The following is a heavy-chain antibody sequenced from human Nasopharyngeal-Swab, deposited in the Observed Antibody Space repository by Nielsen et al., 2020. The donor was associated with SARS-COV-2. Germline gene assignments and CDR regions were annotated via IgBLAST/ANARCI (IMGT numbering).Heavy chain of an antibody. D-gene: IGHD3-3*01. CDR1: GFTFDDYA. Sequence: SLKISCAASGFTFDDYAMHWVRQAPGKGLERVSGISWNSGSTGYADSVKGRFTISRGNAKNSLYLQMNSLRAEDTALYYCAKGVKYDFWSGTWGDWGQGTLVTVSS. J-gene: IGHJ4*02. V-gene: IGHV3-9*01. CDR3: AKGVKYDFWSGTWGD. CDR2: ISWNSGST.